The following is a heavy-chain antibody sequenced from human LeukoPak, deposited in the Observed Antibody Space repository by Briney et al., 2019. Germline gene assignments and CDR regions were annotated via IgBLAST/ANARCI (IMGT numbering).Heavy chain of an antibody. CDR3: ARHKWTTVTTWRYNYYVDV. CDR1: GGSFSGYY. D-gene: IGHD4-11*01. Sequence: ETLSLTCAVYGGSFSGYYWSWIRQPPGKGLEWIGEINHSGSTNYNPSLKSRVTISVDTSKNQFSLKLSSVTAADTAVYYCARHKWTTVTTWRYNYYVDVWGKGTTVTVSS. V-gene: IGHV4-34*01. J-gene: IGHJ6*03. CDR2: INHSGST.